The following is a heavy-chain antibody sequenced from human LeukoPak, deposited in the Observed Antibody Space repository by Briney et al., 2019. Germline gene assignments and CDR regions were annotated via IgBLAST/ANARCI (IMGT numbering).Heavy chain of an antibody. J-gene: IGHJ4*02. D-gene: IGHD6-6*01. V-gene: IGHV4-59*08. CDR1: GGSISSYY. CDR2: IYYSGST. CDR3: ARAFSSSSPIDY. Sequence: SETLSLTCTVSGGSISSYYWSWIRQPPGKGLEWIGYIYYSGSTNYNPSLKSRVTISVDTPKNQFSLKLSSVTAADTAVYYCARAFSSSSPIDYWGQGTLVTVSS.